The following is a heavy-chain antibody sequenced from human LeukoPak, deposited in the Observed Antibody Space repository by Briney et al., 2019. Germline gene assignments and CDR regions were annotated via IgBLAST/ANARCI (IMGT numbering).Heavy chain of an antibody. Sequence: SQTLSLTCTVSGGSISSYYWSWIRQPPGKGLEWIGYIYYSGSTNYNPSLKSRVTISVDTSKNQFSLKLSSVTAADTAVYYCARWELHRAFDIWGQGTMVTVSS. CDR3: ARWELHRAFDI. V-gene: IGHV4-59*01. J-gene: IGHJ3*02. CDR2: IYYSGST. CDR1: GGSISSYY. D-gene: IGHD1-26*01.